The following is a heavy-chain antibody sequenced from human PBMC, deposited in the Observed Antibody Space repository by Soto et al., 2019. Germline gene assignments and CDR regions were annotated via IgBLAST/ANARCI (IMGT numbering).Heavy chain of an antibody. CDR2: INPNSGGT. V-gene: IGHV1-2*04. Sequence: ASVKVSCKASGYTFTGYYMHWLRQSPGQGLEWMGWINPNSGGTNYAQKFQGWVTMTRDTSISTAYMELSRLRSDDTAVYYCARGQTGYSSSWYFFPSGYYYGMDVWGQGTTVTVSS. J-gene: IGHJ6*02. CDR1: GYTFTGYY. D-gene: IGHD6-13*01. CDR3: ARGQTGYSSSWYFFPSGYYYGMDV.